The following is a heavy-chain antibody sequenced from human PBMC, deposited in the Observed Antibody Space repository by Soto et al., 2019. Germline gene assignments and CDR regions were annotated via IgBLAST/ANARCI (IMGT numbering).Heavy chain of an antibody. D-gene: IGHD6-13*01. V-gene: IGHV6-1*01. J-gene: IGHJ4*02. CDR1: GDSVSSNSAA. Sequence: SQTLSLTCAISGDSVSSNSAAWNWIRQSPSRGLEWLGRTYYRSKWYNDYAVSVKSRITINPDTSKNQFSLQLNSVTPEDTAVYYCARGGVPRAAAAYSGWRPGYYFDYWGQGTLVTVSS. CDR2: TYYRSKWYN. CDR3: ARGGVPRAAAAYSGWRPGYYFDY.